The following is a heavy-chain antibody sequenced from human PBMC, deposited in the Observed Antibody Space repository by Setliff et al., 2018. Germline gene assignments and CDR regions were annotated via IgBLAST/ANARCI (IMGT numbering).Heavy chain of an antibody. V-gene: IGHV1-69*05. J-gene: IGHJ5*02. D-gene: IGHD2-8*01. CDR3: ARNGSPYCTNGVCYTWFDP. Sequence: SVKVSCKASGGTFSSYAISWVRQAPGQGLEWMGGIIPIFGTANYAQKFQGGVTITTDESTSTAYMELSSLRSEDTAVYYCARNGSPYCTNGVCYTWFDPWGQGTLVTVS. CDR1: GGTFSSYA. CDR2: IIPIFGTA.